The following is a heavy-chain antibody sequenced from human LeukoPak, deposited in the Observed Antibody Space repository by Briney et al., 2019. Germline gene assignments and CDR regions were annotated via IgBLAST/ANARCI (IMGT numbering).Heavy chain of an antibody. Sequence: GGSLRLSCAASGFTFSSYGMHWVRQAPGKGLEWVAVISYDGSNKYYADSVKGRFTISRDNSKSTLYLQMNSLRAEDTAVYYCAKDRGNSGSYLYYYYYGMGVWGQGTTVTVSS. CDR3: AKDRGNSGSYLYYYYYGMGV. CDR2: ISYDGSNK. D-gene: IGHD1-26*01. V-gene: IGHV3-30*18. CDR1: GFTFSSYG. J-gene: IGHJ6*02.